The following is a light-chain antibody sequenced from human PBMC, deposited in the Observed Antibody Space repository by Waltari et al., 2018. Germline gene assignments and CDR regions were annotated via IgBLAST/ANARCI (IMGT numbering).Light chain of an antibody. V-gene: IGKV4-1*01. Sequence: DIVMTQTPDSLAVSLGERATINCKSSQSVLYRSKNKNYLAWYQQKPGQSPKLVSYWASTRESGVPDRFSGSGSGTDFTLTISSLQAEDVAMYYCQQYYSVPRTFGQGTRLEIK. CDR1: QSVLYRSKNKNY. J-gene: IGKJ5*01. CDR2: WAS. CDR3: QQYYSVPRT.